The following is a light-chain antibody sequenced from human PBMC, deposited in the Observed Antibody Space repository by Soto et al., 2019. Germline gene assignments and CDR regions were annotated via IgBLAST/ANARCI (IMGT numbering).Light chain of an antibody. CDR1: QSISDT. CDR2: GAS. CDR3: QQYDNWLWT. V-gene: IGKV3-15*01. Sequence: EIVMTQSPATLSVSPGGRATLSCRASQSISDTLAWYQQKPGQAPRLLIYGASTRAPGFPARFSGSGSGTDFTLTISSLQSEDFAVYYCQQYDNWLWTFGQGTKVDIK. J-gene: IGKJ1*01.